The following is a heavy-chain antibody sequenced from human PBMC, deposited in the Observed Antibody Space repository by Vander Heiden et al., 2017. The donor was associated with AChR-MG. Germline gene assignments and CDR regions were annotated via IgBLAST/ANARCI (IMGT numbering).Heavy chain of an antibody. V-gene: IGHV1-46*01. D-gene: IGHD2-21*01. CDR2: INPRSGDG. CDR1: GYTFINYY. Sequence: VQLVQSGAEVKRPGASVKVSCKASGYTFINYYIPWVRQAPGQGLEWMGIINPRSGDGNYAEKFQDRVTMTSDTSTATVYMEISSLRQEDTAIYYCARDLSCDGGGCRDYWGQGALVTVSS. CDR3: ARDLSCDGGGCRDY. J-gene: IGHJ4*02.